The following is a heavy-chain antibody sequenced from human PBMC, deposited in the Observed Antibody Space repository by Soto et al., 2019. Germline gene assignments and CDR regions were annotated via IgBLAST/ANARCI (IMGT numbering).Heavy chain of an antibody. Sequence: GGSLRLSCAASGFTVSSNYMSWVRQAPGKGLEWVSVIYSGGSTYYADSVKGRFTISRDNSKNTLYLQMNSLRAEDTAVYYCAREGIVVVPAAPYYYGMDVWGQGTTVTVSS. J-gene: IGHJ6*02. CDR3: AREGIVVVPAAPYYYGMDV. V-gene: IGHV3-53*01. CDR2: IYSGGST. D-gene: IGHD2-2*01. CDR1: GFTVSSNY.